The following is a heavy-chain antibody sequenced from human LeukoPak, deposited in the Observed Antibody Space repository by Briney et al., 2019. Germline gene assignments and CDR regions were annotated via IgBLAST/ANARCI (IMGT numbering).Heavy chain of an antibody. CDR3: ARGDSGSYYFDY. CDR1: GFTFSNAW. D-gene: IGHD1-26*01. V-gene: IGHV3-48*04. CDR2: ISSSGSTI. Sequence: GGSLRLSCVASGFTFSNAWMNWVRQAPGKGLEWVSYISSSGSTIYYADSVKGRFTISRDNAKNSLYLQMNSLRAEDTAVYYCARGDSGSYYFDYWGQGTLVTVSS. J-gene: IGHJ4*02.